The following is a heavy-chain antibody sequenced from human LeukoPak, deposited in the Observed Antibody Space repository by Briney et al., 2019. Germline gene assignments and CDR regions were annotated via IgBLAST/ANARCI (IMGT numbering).Heavy chain of an antibody. D-gene: IGHD3-22*01. J-gene: IGHJ1*01. CDR1: GGTFSSYA. CDR3: AREVYDSSGYHAVEYFQH. V-gene: IGHV1-69*05. Sequence: SVKVSCKASGGTFSSYAISWVRQAPGQGLEWMGRIIPIFGTANYAQKFQGRVTITTDESTSTAYMELSSLRSEDTAVYYCAREVYDSSGYHAVEYFQHWGQGALVTVSS. CDR2: IIPIFGTA.